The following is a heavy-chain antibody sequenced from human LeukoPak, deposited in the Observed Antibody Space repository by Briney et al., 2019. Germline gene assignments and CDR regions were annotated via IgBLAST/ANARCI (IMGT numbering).Heavy chain of an antibody. Sequence: LSETLSLTCTVSGGSFSSTYYYWGWIRQPPGKGLEWIGSIYYSGSTYYNPSLKSRVTMSIDTSKSQFSLKLSSVTAADTAVYYCARDTSGSPDYWGQGILVTVSS. J-gene: IGHJ4*02. CDR3: ARDTSGSPDY. CDR2: IYYSGST. D-gene: IGHD3-22*01. V-gene: IGHV4-39*07. CDR1: GGSFSSTYYY.